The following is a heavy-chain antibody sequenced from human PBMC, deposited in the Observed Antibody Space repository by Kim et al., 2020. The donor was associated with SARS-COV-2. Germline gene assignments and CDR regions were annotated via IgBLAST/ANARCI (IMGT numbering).Heavy chain of an antibody. J-gene: IGHJ4*02. CDR1: GYSISSGYY. Sequence: SETLSLTCAVSGYSISSGYYWGWIRQPPGKGLEWIWSIHHSGSTYYNPSLKSRVIISIDTSKNQFSLRLNSVTAADTAVYYCTSKYYYDTSGYYYADWWGQGTLVTVSS. D-gene: IGHD3-22*01. CDR2: IHHSGST. V-gene: IGHV4-38-2*01. CDR3: TSKYYYDTSGYYYADW.